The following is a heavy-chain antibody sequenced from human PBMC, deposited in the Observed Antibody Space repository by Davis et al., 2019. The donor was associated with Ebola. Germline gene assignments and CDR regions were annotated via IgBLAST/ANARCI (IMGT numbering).Heavy chain of an antibody. CDR1: GGTFSSYA. CDR2: IIPIFGTA. D-gene: IGHD2-21*02. V-gene: IGHV1-69*06. J-gene: IGHJ6*01. Sequence: SVKVSCKASGGTFSSYAISWVRQAPGQGLEWMGGIIPIFGTANYAQKFQGRVTITADKSTSTAYMELRSLRSDDTAVYYCAREAYCGGDCYSFYYYYGMDVWGQGTTVTVSS. CDR3: AREAYCGGDCYSFYYYYGMDV.